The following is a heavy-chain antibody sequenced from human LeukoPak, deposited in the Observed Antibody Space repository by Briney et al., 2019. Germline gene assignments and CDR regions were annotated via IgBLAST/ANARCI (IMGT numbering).Heavy chain of an antibody. CDR2: ISGSGGST. CDR3: ANGYCSSTSCYAYYYYYMDV. Sequence: GGSLRLSCAASGFTFSNYAMSWVRQAPGKGLEWVSAISGSGGSTYYADSVKGRFTISRDNSKNTLYLQMNSLRAEDTAVYYCANGYCSSTSCYAYYYYYMDVWGKGTTVTVSS. CDR1: GFTFSNYA. D-gene: IGHD2-2*01. V-gene: IGHV3-23*01. J-gene: IGHJ6*03.